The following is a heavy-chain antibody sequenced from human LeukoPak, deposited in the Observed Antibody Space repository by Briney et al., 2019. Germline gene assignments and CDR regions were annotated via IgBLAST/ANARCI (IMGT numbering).Heavy chain of an antibody. CDR2: IDHSGTT. D-gene: IGHD6-13*01. V-gene: IGHV4-34*01. J-gene: IGHJ4*02. CDR3: ARSGTYQYSSTSDY. Sequence: SETLSLTCAVYGGSFSGYYWSWIRQTPGKGLEWIGEIDHSGTTNYNPSLKSRVTISLDTSKNQFSLKVTSVTAADTAVYFCARSGTYQYSSTSDYWGQGTLVTVS. CDR1: GGSFSGYY.